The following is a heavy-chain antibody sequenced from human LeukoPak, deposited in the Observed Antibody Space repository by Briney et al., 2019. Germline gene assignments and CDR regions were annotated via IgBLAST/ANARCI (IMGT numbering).Heavy chain of an antibody. D-gene: IGHD6-19*01. J-gene: IGHJ4*02. CDR2: IRYDGSKE. Sequence: PGWSLRLSCEASGFTFSSFGMHWVRQAPGKGLEWVALIRYDGSKELYVDSVRGRFTLSKENSKNTLYLQMNSLGPDDTAIYYCAKDRPEFTSGWFLGGFDYWGQGALVTVSS. V-gene: IGHV3-30*02. CDR1: GFTFSSFG. CDR3: AKDRPEFTSGWFLGGFDY.